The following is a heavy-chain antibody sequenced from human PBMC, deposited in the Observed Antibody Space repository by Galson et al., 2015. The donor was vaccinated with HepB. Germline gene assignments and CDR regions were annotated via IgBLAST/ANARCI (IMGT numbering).Heavy chain of an antibody. Sequence: SLRLSCAASGFTFSSYAMSWVRQAPGKGLEWVSAISGSGGSTYYADSVKGRFTISRDNSKNTLYPQMNSLRAEDTAVYYCAKDLLILGYCSGGSCLGAAFDIWGQGTMVTVSS. J-gene: IGHJ3*02. CDR1: GFTFSSYA. CDR2: ISGSGGST. CDR3: AKDLLILGYCSGGSCLGAAFDI. D-gene: IGHD2-15*01. V-gene: IGHV3-23*01.